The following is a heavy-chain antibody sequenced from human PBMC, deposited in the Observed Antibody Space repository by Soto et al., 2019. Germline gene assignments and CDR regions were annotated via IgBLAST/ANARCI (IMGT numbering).Heavy chain of an antibody. Sequence: ASVKVSCKASGDTFTSYGISWVRQAPGQGLEWMGWISAYNGNTNYAQKLQGRVTMTTDTSTSTAYMELRSLRSDDTAVYYCARGIVVVPAAMRFDPWGQGTLVTVSS. CDR1: GDTFTSYG. J-gene: IGHJ5*02. CDR2: ISAYNGNT. CDR3: ARGIVVVPAAMRFDP. D-gene: IGHD2-2*01. V-gene: IGHV1-18*01.